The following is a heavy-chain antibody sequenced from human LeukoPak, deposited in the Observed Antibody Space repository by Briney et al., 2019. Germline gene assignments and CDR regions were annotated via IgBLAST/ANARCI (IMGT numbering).Heavy chain of an antibody. CDR1: GGSFSGYY. D-gene: IGHD3-10*01. J-gene: IGHJ5*02. V-gene: IGHV4-34*01. Sequence: PSETLSLTCAVYGGSFSGYYWSWIRQPPGKGLEWIGEINHSGSTNYNPSLKSRVTISVDTSKNQFSLKLSSVTAADTAVYYCARRKILWFGEVAYWFDPWGRGTLVTVSS. CDR2: INHSGST. CDR3: ARRKILWFGEVAYWFDP.